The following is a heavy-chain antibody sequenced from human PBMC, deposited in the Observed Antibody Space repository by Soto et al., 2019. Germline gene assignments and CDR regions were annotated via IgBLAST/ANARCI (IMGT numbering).Heavy chain of an antibody. CDR2: INYDGYS. CDR3: ARHGFGPLHGVVDV. J-gene: IGHJ6*02. CDR1: GVSITNYY. Sequence: QVQLQESGPGLVKPSETLSLTCTVSGVSITNYYCSWFRQPPGKGLEWIGYINYDGYSAYNLSLKRRVTLSMDASKTQYSLMLESVTATDTAVSDCARHGFGPLHGVVDVWGPGTTVIVSS. D-gene: IGHD3-10*01. V-gene: IGHV4-59*08.